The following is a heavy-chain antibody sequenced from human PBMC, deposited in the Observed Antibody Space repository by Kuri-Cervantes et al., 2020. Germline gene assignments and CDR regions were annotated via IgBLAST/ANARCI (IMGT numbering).Heavy chain of an antibody. D-gene: IGHD4-17*01. CDR1: GGSFIGYW. CDR2: INHSGST. CDR3: ARVTLSIDYGDLDAFDI. Sequence: SETLSLTCGVSGGSFIGYWWTWIRQPPGKGLEWMGEINHSGSTNYNPSLKSRVTISVDTSKNQFSLKLSSVTAADTAVYYCARVTLSIDYGDLDAFDIWGQGTMVTVSS. V-gene: IGHV4-34*01. J-gene: IGHJ3*02.